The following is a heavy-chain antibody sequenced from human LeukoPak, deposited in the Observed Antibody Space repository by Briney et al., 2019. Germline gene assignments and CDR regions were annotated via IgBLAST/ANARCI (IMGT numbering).Heavy chain of an antibody. D-gene: IGHD3-10*01. J-gene: IGHJ5*02. CDR2: INAYNGET. CDR1: GYIFRNFG. V-gene: IGHV1-18*01. CDR3: ARSGDGNWFDP. Sequence: GASVKVSCKASGYIFRNFGMGWVRQAPGQGHEWMGWINAYNGETHYAQKFQARVTMTTDTSTSTAYMELRSLTSDDTAVYFCARSGDGNWFDPWGQGTLVTVSS.